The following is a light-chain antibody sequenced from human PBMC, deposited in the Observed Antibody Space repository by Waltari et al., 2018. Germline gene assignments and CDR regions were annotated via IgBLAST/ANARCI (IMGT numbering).Light chain of an antibody. CDR1: SGSLSTTSY. CDR3: ALYMGSGIWV. Sequence: QTVVTQEPSLSVSPGGTVTLTCDFSSGSLSTTSYATWYQQPPGQAPRTLVYKANARSSGVPDRFSGSILGNTAALTITGAQADDESDYYCALYMGSGIWVFGGGTRLTVL. V-gene: IGLV8-61*01. CDR2: KAN. J-gene: IGLJ3*02.